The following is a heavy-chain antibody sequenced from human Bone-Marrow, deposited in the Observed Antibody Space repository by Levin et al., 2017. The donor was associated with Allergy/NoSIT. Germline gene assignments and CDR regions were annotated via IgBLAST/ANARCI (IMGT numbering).Heavy chain of an antibody. Sequence: GESLKISCAASGLTFSSYAMHWVRQPPGKGLDWVAVISYDGTNKNYADSVKGRFIISRDNSKNTLYLQMNSLRTEDTAVYYCAGQSGVWSFDNWGQGTLVTVSS. J-gene: IGHJ4*01. D-gene: IGHD2-21*02. CDR2: ISYDGTNK. CDR3: AGQSGVWSFDN. CDR1: GLTFSSYA. V-gene: IGHV3-30-3*01.